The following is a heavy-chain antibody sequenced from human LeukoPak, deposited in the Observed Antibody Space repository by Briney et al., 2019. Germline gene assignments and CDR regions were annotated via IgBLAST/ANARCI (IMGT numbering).Heavy chain of an antibody. V-gene: IGHV1-2*02. CDR2: IDPNRGGT. J-gene: IGHJ4*02. CDR1: GYTFTGYY. CDR3: ARGPRYSSSSVDYFDY. Sequence: ASVKVSCTASGYTFTGYYMHWVRQAPGQGLEWMGWIDPNRGGTNYAQKFQGRVTMTRDTSISTAYMELSRLRSDDTAVYYCARGPRYSSSSVDYFDYWGQGTLVTVSS. D-gene: IGHD6-6*01.